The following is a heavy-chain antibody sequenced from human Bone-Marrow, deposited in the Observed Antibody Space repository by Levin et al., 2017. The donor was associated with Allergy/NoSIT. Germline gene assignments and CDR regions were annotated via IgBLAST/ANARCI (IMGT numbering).Heavy chain of an antibody. CDR1: GDSISSDDYY. CDR2: IFYSGNS. CDR3: ARDRNFETVKASLFAAFDV. V-gene: IGHV4-31*03. Sequence: PSETLSLTCTVSGDSISSDDYYWSWIRLRPGKGLEWIGYIFYSGNSYFNPSLKGRVTMSVDRSKNQFSVRLTSVTAADTAVYYCARDRNFETVKASLFAAFDVWGQGTMVTVSS. D-gene: IGHD3-9*01. J-gene: IGHJ3*01.